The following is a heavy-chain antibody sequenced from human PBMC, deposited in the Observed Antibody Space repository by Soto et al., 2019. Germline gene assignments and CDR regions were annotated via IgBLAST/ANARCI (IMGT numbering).Heavy chain of an antibody. J-gene: IGHJ5*02. CDR2: ISGSGGST. Sequence: PGGSLRLSCAASGFTFSSYAMSWVRQAPGKGLEWVSAISGSGGSTYYADSVKGRFTTSRDNSKNTPYLQMNSLRAEDTAVYYCAKEGPVDIVVVVAAINWFDPWGQGTLVTVSS. CDR1: GFTFSSYA. D-gene: IGHD2-15*01. V-gene: IGHV3-23*01. CDR3: AKEGPVDIVVVVAAINWFDP.